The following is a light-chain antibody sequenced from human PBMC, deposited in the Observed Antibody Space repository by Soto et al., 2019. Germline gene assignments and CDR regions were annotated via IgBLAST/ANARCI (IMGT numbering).Light chain of an antibody. CDR2: YDS. V-gene: IGLV3-21*04. CDR3: QVWDSSSDRYVV. Sequence: SYELTQPPSVSVAPGKTARITCGGNNIGSKSVHWYQQKPGQAPVLVIYYDSDRPSGIPERFSGSNSGNTATLTISRVEAGDEDDYYCQVWDSSSDRYVVFGGGTQLTVL. CDR1: NIGSKS. J-gene: IGLJ2*01.